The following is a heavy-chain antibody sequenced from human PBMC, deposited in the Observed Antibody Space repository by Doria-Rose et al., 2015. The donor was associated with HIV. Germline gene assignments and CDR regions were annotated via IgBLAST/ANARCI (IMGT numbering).Heavy chain of an antibody. CDR3: ARLKTAIDDYGDYTDKFYFDF. CDR1: EYRFTSYW. J-gene: IGHJ4*02. Sequence: VQLVQSGAEVKKAGESLKISCKGSEYRFTSYWIGWVRQMPGKGLECMGIIYPGDSATRYRPSFQGQVTMSVDKSDNTAYLQWSSLKASDSAMYYCARLKTAIDDYGDYTDKFYFDFRGQGTLVTVSS. V-gene: IGHV5-51*03. CDR2: IYPGDSAT. D-gene: IGHD4-17*01.